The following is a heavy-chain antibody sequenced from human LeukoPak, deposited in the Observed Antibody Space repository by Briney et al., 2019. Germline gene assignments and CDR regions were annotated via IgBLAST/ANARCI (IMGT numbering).Heavy chain of an antibody. D-gene: IGHD5-24*01. J-gene: IGHJ3*02. CDR2: ISSSGSTI. CDR3: AKDRGMATRYAFDI. V-gene: IGHV3-48*03. Sequence: GGSLRLSCAASGFTFSSYEMNWVRQAPGKGLEWVSYISSSGSTIYYADSVKGRFTISRDNARKSLLLQMNSLRAEDTAVYYCAKDRGMATRYAFDIWGQGTRVTVSS. CDR1: GFTFSSYE.